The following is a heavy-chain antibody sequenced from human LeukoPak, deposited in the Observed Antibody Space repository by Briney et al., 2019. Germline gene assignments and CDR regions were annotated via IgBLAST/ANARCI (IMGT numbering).Heavy chain of an antibody. CDR1: GFTFSNYD. D-gene: IGHD3-22*01. CDR3: AKTSRFYYYESSGRTQQSYYFDY. V-gene: IGHV3-23*01. Sequence: SGGSLRLSCVASGFTFSNYDMSWVRQAPGKGLEWVSRISGSGDSTYYADSVKGRFTISRDNAKNTLYLQMNSLRAEDTAVYYCAKTSRFYYYESSGRTQQSYYFDYWGQGTLVTVSS. J-gene: IGHJ4*02. CDR2: ISGSGDST.